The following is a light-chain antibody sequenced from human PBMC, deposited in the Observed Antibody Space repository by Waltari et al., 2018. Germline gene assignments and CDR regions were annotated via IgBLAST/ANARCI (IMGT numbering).Light chain of an antibody. J-gene: IGLJ1*01. CDR2: EVT. CDR1: SSDVGSYNL. Sequence: QSALTQPASVSGSPGQSITISCTGTSSDVGSYNLVSWYQQHPGKAPKLMIYEVTERPSGVSNRFAGSKSDNTASLTISVLQAEDEADYYCCSHAGSSIYVFGTGTKVTIL. V-gene: IGLV2-23*02. CDR3: CSHAGSSIYV.